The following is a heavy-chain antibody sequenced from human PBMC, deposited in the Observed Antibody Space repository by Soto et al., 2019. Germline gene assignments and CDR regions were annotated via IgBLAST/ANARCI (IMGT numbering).Heavy chain of an antibody. Sequence: QVQLQESGPGLVKPSQTLSLTCTVSGGSISSGDYYWSWIRQPPGKGLEWIGYIYYSGSTYYNPSLKSRVTISVDTSKNQFSLKLSSVTAADTAVYYCARDSVAAAGTGNFDYWGQGTLVTVSS. V-gene: IGHV4-30-4*01. CDR3: ARDSVAAAGTGNFDY. CDR1: GGSISSGDYY. D-gene: IGHD6-13*01. CDR2: IYYSGST. J-gene: IGHJ4*02.